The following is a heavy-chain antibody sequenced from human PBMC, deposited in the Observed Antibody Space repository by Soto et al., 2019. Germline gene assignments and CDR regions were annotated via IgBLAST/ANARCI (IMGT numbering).Heavy chain of an antibody. V-gene: IGHV1-18*01. Sequence: QVQLVQSGAEVKKPGASVKVSCKASGYTFTSYGISWVRQAPGQGLEWMGWISAYNGNTNYAQKLQGRVTMTTDTSTRTAYMELRSMGSDDTAVYYCARETRYSSGRRYYGMDVWGQGTTVTVSS. CDR3: ARETRYSSGRRYYGMDV. CDR1: GYTFTSYG. J-gene: IGHJ6*02. CDR2: ISAYNGNT. D-gene: IGHD6-19*01.